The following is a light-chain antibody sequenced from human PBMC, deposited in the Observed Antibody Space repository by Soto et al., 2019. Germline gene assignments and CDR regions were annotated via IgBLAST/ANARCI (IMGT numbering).Light chain of an antibody. V-gene: IGLV2-14*01. Sequence: QSALTQPASVSGSPGQSITISCTGTSSDVGGYNYVSWYQHHPGKAPKFMIYEVSNRPSGVSNRFSGSKSGNTASLTISGLQAEDEADYYCCLYTSANTFVFGTGTKLTVL. CDR2: EVS. J-gene: IGLJ1*01. CDR3: CLYTSANTFV. CDR1: SSDVGGYNY.